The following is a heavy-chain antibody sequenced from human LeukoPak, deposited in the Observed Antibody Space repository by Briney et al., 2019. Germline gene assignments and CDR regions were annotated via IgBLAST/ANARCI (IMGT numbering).Heavy chain of an antibody. CDR3: ARVDPVGYCSSTSCWGPYYFDY. J-gene: IGHJ4*02. V-gene: IGHV1-18*01. CDR2: ISAYNGNT. CDR1: GYTFTSYG. D-gene: IGHD2-2*01. Sequence: ASVKVSCKASGYTFTSYGISWVRQAPGQGLEWMGWISAYNGNTNYAQKLQGRVTMTTDTSTSTAYMELRSLRSDDTAVYYCARVDPVGYCSSTSCWGPYYFDYWGQGTLVTVSS.